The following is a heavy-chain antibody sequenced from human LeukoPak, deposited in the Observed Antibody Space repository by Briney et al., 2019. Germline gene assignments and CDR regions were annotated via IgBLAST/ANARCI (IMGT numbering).Heavy chain of an antibody. CDR3: ARGNGWVCSSTSCYNWFDP. V-gene: IGHV4-59*07. J-gene: IGHJ5*02. CDR1: GGSISRYY. CDR2: LYYSGST. Sequence: PSDTVSLTRTVSGGSISRYYWSWIRQPPGKGLEWIGNLYYSGSTNYNPSLKSRVTISVDTSKNQFSLKLSSVTAADTAVYYCARGNGWVCSSTSCYNWFDPWGQGTLVTVSS. D-gene: IGHD2-2*01.